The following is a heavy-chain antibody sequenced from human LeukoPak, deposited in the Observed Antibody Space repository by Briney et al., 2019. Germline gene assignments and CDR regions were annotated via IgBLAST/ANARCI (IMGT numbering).Heavy chain of an antibody. CDR3: AKDESSSGDPGGAAFDI. D-gene: IGHD3-22*01. Sequence: GGSLRLSCAASGFTFSSYWMHWVRQAPGKGLVWVSRIYSDGISTSYADSVKGRFTISRDNAKNTLYLQMNSLKAEDMALYYCAKDESSSGDPGGAAFDIWGQGTMVTVSS. CDR1: GFTFSSYW. J-gene: IGHJ3*02. CDR2: IYSDGIST. V-gene: IGHV3-74*01.